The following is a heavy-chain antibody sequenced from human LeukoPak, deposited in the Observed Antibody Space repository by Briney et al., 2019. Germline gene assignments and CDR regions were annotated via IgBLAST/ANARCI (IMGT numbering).Heavy chain of an antibody. CDR2: ISGDGKDR. D-gene: IGHD4-23*01. J-gene: IGHJ4*02. Sequence: GGSLRLSCAASGFTFSSYGMSWVRQAPGKGLQWVSAISGDGKDRDYPDSVKGRFTISRDNSKNTLYLQMNSLRAEDTAVYYCAKSGRGYGGNSLRFDYWGQGTLVTVSS. V-gene: IGHV3-23*01. CDR3: AKSGRGYGGNSLRFDY. CDR1: GFTFSSYG.